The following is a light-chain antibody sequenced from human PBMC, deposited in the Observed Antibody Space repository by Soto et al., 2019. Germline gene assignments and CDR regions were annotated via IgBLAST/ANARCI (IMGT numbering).Light chain of an antibody. V-gene: IGKV1-27*01. CDR1: QGISNS. Sequence: DIQMTQSPSSLSASVGDRVTITCRASQGISNSLAWYQQKPGKVPKLLIYTASTLQSGVPSRFSGRGFGTDFTLTITSLQPEDVATYYCQKYNSAPHTFGGGTKVEIK. CDR3: QKYNSAPHT. J-gene: IGKJ4*01. CDR2: TAS.